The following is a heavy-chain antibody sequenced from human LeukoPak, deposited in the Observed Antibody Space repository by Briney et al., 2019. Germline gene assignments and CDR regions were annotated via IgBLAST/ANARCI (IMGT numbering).Heavy chain of an antibody. CDR3: AREQMTTVTTGYFDY. CDR2: IWYDGSNK. CDR1: GFTFSSYG. V-gene: IGHV3-33*01. Sequence: TGGSLRLSCAASGFTFSSYGMHWVRQAPGKGLEWVAVIWYDGSNKYYADSVKGRFTISRDSSKNTLYLQMNSLRAEDTAVYYCAREQMTTVTTGYFDYWGQGTLVTVSS. J-gene: IGHJ4*02. D-gene: IGHD4-17*01.